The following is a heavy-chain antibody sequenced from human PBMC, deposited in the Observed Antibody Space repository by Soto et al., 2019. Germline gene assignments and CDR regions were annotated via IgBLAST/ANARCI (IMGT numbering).Heavy chain of an antibody. D-gene: IGHD3-10*01. Sequence: GGSLRLSCAASGFTFSSYAMTWVRQAPGKGLEWVSAISGSSSQTYYADSVKGRFTISRDNSRNTLYMQMNSLRAEDTAVYYCAKPYYYGSGSYYLAFDIWGQGTMVTVSS. CDR1: GFTFSSYA. J-gene: IGHJ3*02. V-gene: IGHV3-23*01. CDR2: ISGSSSQT. CDR3: AKPYYYGSGSYYLAFDI.